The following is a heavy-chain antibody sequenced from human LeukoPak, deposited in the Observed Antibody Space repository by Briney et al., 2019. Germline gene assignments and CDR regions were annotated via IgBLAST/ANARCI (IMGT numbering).Heavy chain of an antibody. D-gene: IGHD1-14*01. CDR1: GYTFTGYY. V-gene: IGHV1-2*02. J-gene: IGHJ5*02. Sequence: ASVKVSCKASGYTFTGYYMHWVRQAPGQGLEWMGWINPNSGGTNYAQKFQGRVTMTRDTSISTAYMELSSLRSEDTAVYYCAMAPEGKKGTPWFDPWGQGTLVTVSS. CDR3: AMAPEGKKGTPWFDP. CDR2: INPNSGGT.